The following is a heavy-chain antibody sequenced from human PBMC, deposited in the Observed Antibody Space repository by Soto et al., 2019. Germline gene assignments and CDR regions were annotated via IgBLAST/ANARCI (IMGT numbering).Heavy chain of an antibody. Sequence: GASVKVSCKASGYTFTGYYMHWVRQAPGQGLEWMGWINPNSGGTNYAQKFQGWVTMTRDTSISTAYMELSRLRSDDTAVYYCARGLDIVVVVAAAYYFDYWGQGTLVTVSS. CDR2: INPNSGGT. CDR1: GYTFTGYY. V-gene: IGHV1-2*04. J-gene: IGHJ4*02. CDR3: ARGLDIVVVVAAAYYFDY. D-gene: IGHD2-15*01.